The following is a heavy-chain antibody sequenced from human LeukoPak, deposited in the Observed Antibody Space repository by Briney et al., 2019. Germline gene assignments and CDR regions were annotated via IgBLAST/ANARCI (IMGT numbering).Heavy chain of an antibody. CDR1: AVSITSGTYY. CDR3: ARDAGYCSGGSCYSV. CDR2: IYTSGST. Sequence: SETLSLTCTVSAVSITSGTYYWTWIRQPAGKGLEWIGRIYTSGSTNYNPSLKSRVTMSVDTSKNQFSLKLSSVTAADTAVYYCARDAGYCSGGSCYSVWGQGTLVTVSS. J-gene: IGHJ4*02. D-gene: IGHD2-15*01. V-gene: IGHV4-61*02.